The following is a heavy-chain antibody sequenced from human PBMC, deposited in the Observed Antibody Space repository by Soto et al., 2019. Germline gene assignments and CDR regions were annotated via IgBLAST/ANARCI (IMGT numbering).Heavy chain of an antibody. CDR3: AKGYYDFWSGYLNAFDI. J-gene: IGHJ3*02. CDR2: ISGSGGST. V-gene: IGHV3-23*01. D-gene: IGHD3-3*01. CDR1: GFTFSSYA. Sequence: PGGSLRLSCAASGFTFSSYAMGWVRQAPGKGLEWVSAISGSGGSTYYADSVKGRFTISRDNSKNTLYLQMNSLRAEDTAVYYCAKGYYDFWSGYLNAFDIWGQGTMVTVS.